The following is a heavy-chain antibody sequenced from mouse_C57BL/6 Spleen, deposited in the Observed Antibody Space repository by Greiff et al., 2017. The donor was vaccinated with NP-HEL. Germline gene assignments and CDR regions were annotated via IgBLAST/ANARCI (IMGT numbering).Heavy chain of an antibody. V-gene: IGHV1-4*01. CDR3: ARGYYAMDC. Sequence: QVQLQQSGAGLARPGASVKMSCTASGYTFTSYTMHWVKQTPGQGLEWIGYISPSSGYTKYNEKFKDKVTLTADKSYSTAYMQLSSLTSEDSAVYYCARGYYAMDCWGQGTSVSVSS. J-gene: IGHJ4*01. CDR1: GYTFTSYT. CDR2: ISPSSGYT.